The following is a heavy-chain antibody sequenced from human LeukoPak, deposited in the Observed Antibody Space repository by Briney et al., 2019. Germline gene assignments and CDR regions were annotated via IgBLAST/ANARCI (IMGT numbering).Heavy chain of an antibody. CDR1: GYSFIGYY. J-gene: IGHJ6*02. Sequence: ASAKVSSKDSGYSFIGYYIRWVRHAPGKGPEWMGWINPNSGGTNYARKFQGRITITRDTSLSTAYLELSRLISDDTAVYYCARELVATIPPYYDGLDVWGQGTTVTVSS. CDR3: ARELVATIPPYYDGLDV. V-gene: IGHV1-2*02. CDR2: INPNSGGT. D-gene: IGHD5-12*01.